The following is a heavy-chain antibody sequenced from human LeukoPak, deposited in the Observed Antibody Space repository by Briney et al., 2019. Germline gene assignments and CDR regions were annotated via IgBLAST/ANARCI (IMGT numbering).Heavy chain of an antibody. CDR3: ARHSAIGIVATWGFDY. Sequence: SETLSLTCTVSGGSISSSSYYWGWIRQPPGKGLEWIGSIYYSGSTYYNPSLKIRVTISVDTSKNQFSLKLSSVTAADTAVYYCARHSAIGIVATWGFDYWGQGTLVTVSS. CDR1: GGSISSSSYY. CDR2: IYYSGST. D-gene: IGHD5-12*01. V-gene: IGHV4-39*01. J-gene: IGHJ4*02.